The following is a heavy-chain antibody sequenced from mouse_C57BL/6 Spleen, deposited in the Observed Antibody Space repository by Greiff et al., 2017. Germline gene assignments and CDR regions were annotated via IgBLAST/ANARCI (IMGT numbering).Heavy chain of an antibody. D-gene: IGHD1-1*01. J-gene: IGHJ1*03. CDR2: IWWDDDT. V-gene: IGHV8-8*01. CDR1: GFSLSTFGMG. CDR3: ARIPYYGSRRDWYFDV. Sequence: QVTLKESGPGILQPSQTLSLTCSFSGFSLSTFGMGVGWIRQPSGKGLEWLAHIWWDDDTYYNPALKSRLTISKDTSKNQVFLKIANVDTADTATYYCARIPYYGSRRDWYFDVWGTGTTVTVSS.